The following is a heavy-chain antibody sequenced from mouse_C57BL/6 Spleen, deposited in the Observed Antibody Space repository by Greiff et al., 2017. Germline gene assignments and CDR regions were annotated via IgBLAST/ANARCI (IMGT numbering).Heavy chain of an antibody. D-gene: IGHD1-1*02. CDR3: ARSGGPAWFAY. J-gene: IGHJ3*01. CDR1: GYTFTSYW. CDR2: IHPNSGST. Sequence: VKLQQPGAELVKPGASVKLSCKASGYTFTSYWMHWVKQRPGQGLEWIGMIHPNSGSTNYNEKFKSKATLTVDKSSSTAYMQLSSLTSEDSAVYYCARSGGPAWFAYWGQGTLVTVSA. V-gene: IGHV1-64*01.